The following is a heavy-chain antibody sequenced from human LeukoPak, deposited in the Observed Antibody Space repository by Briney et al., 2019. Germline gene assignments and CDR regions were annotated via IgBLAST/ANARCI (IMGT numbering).Heavy chain of an antibody. CDR1: GYTFTGYY. J-gene: IGHJ4*02. Sequence: ASVKVSCKASGYTFTGYYMHWVRQAPGQGLEWMGWINPNSGGTNYAQKFQGRVTMTRDTSISTAYMELSRLRSDDTAVYYCARDMVGATDGVRFFDYWGQGTLVTVSS. V-gene: IGHV1-2*02. D-gene: IGHD1-26*01. CDR3: ARDMVGATDGVRFFDY. CDR2: INPNSGGT.